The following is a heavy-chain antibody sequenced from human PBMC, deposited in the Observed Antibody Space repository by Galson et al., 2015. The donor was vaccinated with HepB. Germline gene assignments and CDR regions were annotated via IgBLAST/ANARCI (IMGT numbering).Heavy chain of an antibody. D-gene: IGHD4-23*01. CDR1: GFTFGDYA. J-gene: IGHJ4*02. CDR3: ARGDYGGPLDY. V-gene: IGHV3-49*04. Sequence: SLRLSCAASGFTFGDYAFSWVRQAPGKGLEWVGFMRGKAYGGTTEYAASVKGRFTISRDDSKSIAYLQMNSLKTEDTAVYYCARGDYGGPLDYWGQGTLVTVSS. CDR2: MRGKAYGGTT.